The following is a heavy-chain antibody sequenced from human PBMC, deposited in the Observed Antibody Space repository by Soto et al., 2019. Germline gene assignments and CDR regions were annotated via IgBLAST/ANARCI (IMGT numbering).Heavy chain of an antibody. D-gene: IGHD2-21*02. CDR2: IYYSGST. Sequence: PSETLSLTCTVSGGSISSGGYYWSWIRQHPGKGLEWIGYIYYSGSTYHNPSLKSRVTISVDTSKNQFSLKLSSVTAADTAVYYCAREPRGGNSGIDYWGQGTLVTVSS. CDR1: GGSISSGGYY. CDR3: AREPRGGNSGIDY. J-gene: IGHJ4*02. V-gene: IGHV4-31*03.